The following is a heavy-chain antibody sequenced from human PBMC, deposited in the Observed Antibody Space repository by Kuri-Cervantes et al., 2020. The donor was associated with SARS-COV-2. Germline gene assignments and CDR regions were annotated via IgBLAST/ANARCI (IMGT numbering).Heavy chain of an antibody. Sequence: GGSLRLSCAASGFSISDYYMNWIRQAPGKGLEWVAYIGQSGAPIYYADFARGRFFISRDNAENSLYLQMNSLRAEDTAVYYCARDFVLANRQFHYYGMDVWGQGTTVT. D-gene: IGHD2-21*01. CDR2: IGQSGAPI. CDR1: GFSISDYY. CDR3: ARDFVLANRQFHYYGMDV. V-gene: IGHV3-11*01. J-gene: IGHJ6*01.